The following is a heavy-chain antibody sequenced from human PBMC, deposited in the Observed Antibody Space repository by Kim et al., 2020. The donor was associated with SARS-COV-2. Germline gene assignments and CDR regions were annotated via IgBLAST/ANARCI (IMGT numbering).Heavy chain of an antibody. V-gene: IGHV4-34*01. D-gene: IGHD5-18*01. CDR1: GGSFSGYY. CDR3: ARRGYSYGI. J-gene: IGHJ4*02. CDR2: INHSGST. Sequence: SETLSLICAVYGGSFSGYYWSWIRQPPGKGLEWIGEINHSGSTNYNPSLKSRVTISVDTSKNQFSLKLSSVTAADTALYYCARRGYSYGIWGQGSLVTVSS.